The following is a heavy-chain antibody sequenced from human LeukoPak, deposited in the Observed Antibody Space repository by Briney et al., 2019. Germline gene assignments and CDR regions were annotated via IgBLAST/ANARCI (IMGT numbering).Heavy chain of an antibody. CDR1: GGSISSYY. CDR2: IYYSGST. J-gene: IGHJ3*02. D-gene: IGHD2-15*01. Sequence: SETLSLTCTVSGGSISSYYWSWIRQPPGKGLEWIGYIYYSGSTNYNPSLKSRATISVDTSKNQFSLKLSSVTAADTAVYYCARVHYCSGGSCPDAFDIWGQGTMVTVSS. V-gene: IGHV4-59*01. CDR3: ARVHYCSGGSCPDAFDI.